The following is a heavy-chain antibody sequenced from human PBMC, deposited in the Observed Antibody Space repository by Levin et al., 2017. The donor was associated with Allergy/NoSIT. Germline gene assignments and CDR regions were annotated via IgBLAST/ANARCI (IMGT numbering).Heavy chain of an antibody. J-gene: IGHJ6*04. CDR3: AQCLRPYFYMDV. CDR2: ITSRGDNT. V-gene: IGHV3-23*01. CDR1: GFTFGNFP. Sequence: PGGSLRLSCAASGFTFGNFPMAWARQAPGKGLEWVSAITSRGDNTFYGDSVKGRFTISRDNSKNTLYLQMNNLRVEDSAIYYGAQCLRPYFYMDVWGKGTTVLVSS. D-gene: IGHD3-9*01.